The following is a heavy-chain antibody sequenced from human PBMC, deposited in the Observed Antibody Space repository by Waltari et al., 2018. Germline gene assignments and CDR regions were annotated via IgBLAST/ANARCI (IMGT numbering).Heavy chain of an antibody. J-gene: IGHJ4*02. V-gene: IGHV4-38-2*01. CDR1: GYSISSGYY. CDR2: IYHSGST. Sequence: QVQLQESGPGLVKPSETLSLTCAVSGYSISSGYYRGWIRQPPGKGLEWIGSIYHSGSTYYNPSLKSRVTISVDTSKNQFSLKLSSVTAADTAVYYCARHRRDYYDSSGYYQDYWGQGTLVTVSS. CDR3: ARHRRDYYDSSGYYQDY. D-gene: IGHD3-22*01.